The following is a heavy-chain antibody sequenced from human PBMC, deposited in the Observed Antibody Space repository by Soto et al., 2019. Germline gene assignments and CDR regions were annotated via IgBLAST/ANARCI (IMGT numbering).Heavy chain of an antibody. CDR3: IRGNSGYGNFDY. Sequence: GALRLSCSASGFTFSSYWMHGVRQAPGKGLVWVSRIKGDGSETNYADSVKGRFTISRDNAKNTLYLQLNSLRAEDTAVYYCIRGNSGYGNFDYWGQGTRVTVYS. V-gene: IGHV3-74*01. D-gene: IGHD5-12*01. J-gene: IGHJ4*02. CDR2: IKGDGSET. CDR1: GFTFSSYW.